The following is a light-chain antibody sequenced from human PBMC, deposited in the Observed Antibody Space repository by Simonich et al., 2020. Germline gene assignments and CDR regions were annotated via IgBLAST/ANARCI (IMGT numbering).Light chain of an antibody. Sequence: EIVLTQSPGTLSLSPGERATLSCRASPSVSSSYLAWYQQKPGLAPRPLIYDASSRATGIPDRFSGSGSGTDFTLTISRLEPEDFAVYYCQQYGSSPRTFGQGTKVEIK. CDR1: PSVSSSY. CDR2: DAS. CDR3: QQYGSSPRT. V-gene: IGKV3D-20*01. J-gene: IGKJ1*01.